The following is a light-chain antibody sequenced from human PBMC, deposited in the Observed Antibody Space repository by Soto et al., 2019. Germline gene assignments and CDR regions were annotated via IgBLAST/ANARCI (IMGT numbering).Light chain of an antibody. V-gene: IGLV1-44*01. CDR1: SSNIGTNI. CDR3: AAWDDSLNGHV. Sequence: QSVLTQPPSVSGAPGQRVTISCTGSSSNIGTNIVNWYQQFPGTAPKFLIYSNSQRPSGVPDRFSAPKSGTSASLAISGVQSEDEADYYCAAWDDSLNGHVFGTGTKVTVL. J-gene: IGLJ1*01. CDR2: SNS.